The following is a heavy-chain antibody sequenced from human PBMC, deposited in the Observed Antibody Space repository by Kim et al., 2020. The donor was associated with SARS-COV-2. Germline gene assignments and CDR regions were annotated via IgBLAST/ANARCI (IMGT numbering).Heavy chain of an antibody. V-gene: IGHV3-23*01. Sequence: GGSLRLSCVASGFTFSTSPMGWVRQAPGKGLEWVSRISWDGTRTYYADSVKGRVTMSSDKSKNMVYLHMNSLRVEDTAVYYCEKGVINSGFDYWGQGTQVTGSS. CDR2: ISWDGTRT. J-gene: IGHJ4*02. CDR1: GFTFSTSP. D-gene: IGHD1-26*01. CDR3: EKGVINSGFDY.